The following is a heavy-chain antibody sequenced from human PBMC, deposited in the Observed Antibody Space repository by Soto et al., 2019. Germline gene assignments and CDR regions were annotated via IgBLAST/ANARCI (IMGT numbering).Heavy chain of an antibody. CDR2: IIPMFGTP. CDR1: GGTFRSYG. Sequence: QVQLVQSGAEVKKPGSSLRVSCKASGGTFRSYGFSWVRQAPGQGLEWMGGIIPMFGTPNYAQKVQGRVTITADESTSTXXMELRSLRSEDTAVYYCAKDRGRVGYCSGGSCYARNDAFDMWGQGTMVMVSA. J-gene: IGHJ3*02. D-gene: IGHD2-15*01. CDR3: AKDRGRVGYCSGGSCYARNDAFDM. V-gene: IGHV1-69*12.